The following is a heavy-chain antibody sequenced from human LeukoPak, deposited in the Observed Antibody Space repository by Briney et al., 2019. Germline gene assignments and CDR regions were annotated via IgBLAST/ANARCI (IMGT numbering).Heavy chain of an antibody. D-gene: IGHD3-22*01. CDR3: ARGITMIVVVIPPDY. V-gene: IGHV4-39*01. J-gene: IGHJ4*02. CDR1: GGSISSSSYY. Sequence: SETLSLTCTVSGGSISSSSYYWGWIRQPPGKGLEWIGSIYYSGSTYYNPSLKSRVTISVDTSKYQFSLKLSSVTAADTAVYYCARGITMIVVVIPPDYWGQGTLVTVSS. CDR2: IYYSGST.